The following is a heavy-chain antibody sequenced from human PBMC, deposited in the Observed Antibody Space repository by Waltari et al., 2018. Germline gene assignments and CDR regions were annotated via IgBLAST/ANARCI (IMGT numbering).Heavy chain of an antibody. CDR2: IKQDGSEK. CDR3: ARGHYDFWSGYFPIDY. V-gene: IGHV3-7*01. J-gene: IGHJ4*02. Sequence: EVQLVESGGGLVQPGGSPRLSCAASGFPFSSYWMSWVRQAPGKGLEWVANIKQDGSEKYYVDSVKGRFTISRDNAKNSLYLQMNSLRAEDTAVYYCARGHYDFWSGYFPIDYWGQGTLVTVSS. D-gene: IGHD3-3*01. CDR1: GFPFSSYW.